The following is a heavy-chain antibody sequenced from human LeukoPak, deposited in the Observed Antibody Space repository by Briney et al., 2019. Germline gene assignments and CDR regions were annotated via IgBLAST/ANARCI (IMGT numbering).Heavy chain of an antibody. D-gene: IGHD2-21*01. V-gene: IGHV1-24*01. Sequence: ASVKVSCKVSGYTLTELSMHWVRQAPGKGLEWMGGFDPEDGETIYAQKFQGRVTMTEDTSTDTAYMELSSLRSEDTAVYYCARGSEVVIAISAVAGDAFDIWGQGTMVTVSS. J-gene: IGHJ3*02. CDR1: GYTLTELS. CDR2: FDPEDGET. CDR3: ARGSEVVIAISAVAGDAFDI.